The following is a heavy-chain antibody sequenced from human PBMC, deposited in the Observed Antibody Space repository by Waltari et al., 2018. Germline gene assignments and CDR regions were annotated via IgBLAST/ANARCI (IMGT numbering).Heavy chain of an antibody. CDR3: AKPSAPSYYDSSGSAYYFDY. J-gene: IGHJ4*02. Sequence: EVQLVESGGGLVQPGSSLRLSCAASGFTFDAYAMHWVLQAPGTSLGGVSGIMWNSGSIGYADSVKGRFTISRDNAKNSLYLQMNSLRAEDTSLYYCAKPSAPSYYDSSGSAYYFDYWGQGTLVTVSS. CDR1: GFTFDAYA. V-gene: IGHV3-9*01. CDR2: IMWNSGSI. D-gene: IGHD3-22*01.